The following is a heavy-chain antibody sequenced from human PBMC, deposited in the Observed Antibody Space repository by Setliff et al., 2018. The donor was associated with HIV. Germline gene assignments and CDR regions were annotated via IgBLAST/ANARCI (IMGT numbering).Heavy chain of an antibody. V-gene: IGHV4-59*08. Sequence: PSETLSLTCTVSGDSIRGYYWSWIRQPPGNGLEWMGYVFYTGFAAYNPSLKSRLTISVDTSKSQFSLRLTSVTAADTAIYYCARQVSIPGVAITPVDYWGQGALVTVSS. CDR3: ARQVSIPGVAITPVDY. CDR1: GDSIRGYY. J-gene: IGHJ4*02. D-gene: IGHD5-12*01. CDR2: VFYTGFA.